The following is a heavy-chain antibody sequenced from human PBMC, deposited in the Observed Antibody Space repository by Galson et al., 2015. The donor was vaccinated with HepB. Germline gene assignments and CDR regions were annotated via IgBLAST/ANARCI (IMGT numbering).Heavy chain of an antibody. Sequence: SLRLSCAASGFTFKNYDMCWVRQAPVKGLEWVSCISVSGSGTNTYYADSVKGRFTISRDDSEKTLYLQMNRLRVEDTATYYCARGYSGFGPHWNFDLWGRGTLISVSS. V-gene: IGHV3-23*01. J-gene: IGHJ2*01. D-gene: IGHD5-12*01. CDR1: GFTFKNYD. CDR3: ARGYSGFGPHWNFDL. CDR2: ISVSGSGTNT.